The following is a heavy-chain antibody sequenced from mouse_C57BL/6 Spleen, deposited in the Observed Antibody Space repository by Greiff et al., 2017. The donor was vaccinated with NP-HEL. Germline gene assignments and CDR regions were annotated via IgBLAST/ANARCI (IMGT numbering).Heavy chain of an antibody. CDR3: AKDDGYLAWFAY. V-gene: IGHV3-6*01. J-gene: IGHJ3*01. D-gene: IGHD2-3*01. CDR1: GYSITSGYY. Sequence: ESGPGLAKPSQSLSLTCSVTGYSITSGYYWYWIRQSPGNKLEWMGYISYDGSNNYNPSLKNRISITHDTSKNQFFLKLNSVTAEDAATYYCAKDDGYLAWFAYWGQGTLVTVSA. CDR2: ISYDGSN.